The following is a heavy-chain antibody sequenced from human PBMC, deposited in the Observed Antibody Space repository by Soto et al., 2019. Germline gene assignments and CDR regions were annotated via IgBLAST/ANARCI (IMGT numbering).Heavy chain of an antibody. D-gene: IGHD1-1*01. CDR1: GGTFSSYA. V-gene: IGHV1-69*13. Sequence: VASVKVSCKASGGTFSSYAISWVRQAPGQGLEWMGGIIPIFGTANYAQKFQGRVTITADESTSTAYMELSSLRSEDTAVYYCAREFGVVTKAGTTFPDHYYYYGMDVWGQGTTVTVSS. CDR2: IIPIFGTA. J-gene: IGHJ6*02. CDR3: AREFGVVTKAGTTFPDHYYYYGMDV.